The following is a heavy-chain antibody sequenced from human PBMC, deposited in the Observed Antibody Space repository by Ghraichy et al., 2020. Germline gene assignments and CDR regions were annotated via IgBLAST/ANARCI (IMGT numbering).Heavy chain of an antibody. CDR3: ARGRGYSGSGGPYYFDY. Sequence: SETLSLTCAVSGGSISSGDYSWSWIRQPPGKGLEWIGDIYHSGSTYYNPSLKSRVTISVDRSKNQFSLKLTSVTAADTAVYYCARGRGYSGSGGPYYFDYWGQKTLVAVSS. CDR2: IYHSGST. CDR1: GGSISSGDYS. J-gene: IGHJ4*02. D-gene: IGHD3-10*01. V-gene: IGHV4-30-2*01.